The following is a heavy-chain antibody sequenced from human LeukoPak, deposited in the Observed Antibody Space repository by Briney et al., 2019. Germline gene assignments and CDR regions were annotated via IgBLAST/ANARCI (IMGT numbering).Heavy chain of an antibody. CDR1: GFTFSSYS. Sequence: PGGSLRLSCAASGFTFSSYSMNWVRQAPGKGLECVSSIVSSSSYIYYADSVKGRSNISRDNAKTSLYLKMNSLRAEDTAVYYCARGVPAAPRRAFDYWGQGALVTVSS. CDR3: ARGVPAAPRRAFDY. D-gene: IGHD2-2*01. J-gene: IGHJ4*02. V-gene: IGHV3-21*01. CDR2: IVSSSSYI.